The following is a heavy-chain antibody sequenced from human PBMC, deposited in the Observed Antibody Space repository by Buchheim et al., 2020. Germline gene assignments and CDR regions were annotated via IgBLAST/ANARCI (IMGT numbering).Heavy chain of an antibody. Sequence: QVQLVESGGGVVQPGRSLRLSCVASVFNLRSYGMHWVRQAPGKGLEWVAVIWHDGSKKFYADSVQGRFSISRENSKNTLYLQMNDLRAEDTAMYYCGRDRGQDAPIDYWGQG. D-gene: IGHD3-10*01. CDR3: GRDRGQDAPIDY. CDR2: IWHDGSKK. CDR1: VFNLRSYG. J-gene: IGHJ4*02. V-gene: IGHV3-33*01.